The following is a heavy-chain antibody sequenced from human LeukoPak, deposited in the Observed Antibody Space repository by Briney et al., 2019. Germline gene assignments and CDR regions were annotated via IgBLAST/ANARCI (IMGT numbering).Heavy chain of an antibody. CDR1: GFTVSSNY. V-gene: IGHV3-66*02. J-gene: IGHJ4*02. D-gene: IGHD6-6*01. Sequence: GGSLRLSCVASGFTVSSNYMSWVRQAPGKWLEWVSIIYSGGSTYYADSVKGRFTISRDNSKNTLYLQMNSLRPEDTAVYYCAGQEYSSSPDYWGQGTLVTVSS. CDR3: AGQEYSSSPDY. CDR2: IYSGGST.